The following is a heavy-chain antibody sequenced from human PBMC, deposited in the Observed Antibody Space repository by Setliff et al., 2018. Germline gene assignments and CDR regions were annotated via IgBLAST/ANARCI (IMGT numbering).Heavy chain of an antibody. CDR2: VDHSGST. J-gene: IGHJ5*02. CDR3: ARDYQGGWSDP. D-gene: IGHD3-16*01. Sequence: PSETLSLTCTISGGFTSSFYWSWIRQAPGKGLEWIGYVDHSGSTNFGPSLKSRGTISVDTSKTQVSLTLTSVTAADTAVYYCARDYQGGWSDPWGPGTLVTVSS. V-gene: IGHV4-59*01. CDR1: GGFTSSFY.